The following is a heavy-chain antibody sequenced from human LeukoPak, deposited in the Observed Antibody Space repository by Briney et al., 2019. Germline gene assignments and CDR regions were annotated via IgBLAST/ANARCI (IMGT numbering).Heavy chain of an antibody. CDR3: ARWNYDSSGQRTFDI. D-gene: IGHD3-22*01. CDR2: IYYSGNT. Sequence: SETLSLTCTVSGVSISSYYWIWIRQPPGKGLEWIGYIYYSGNTNYNPSLMGRVTISLDTSKNQFSLNLGSVTAADTAVYYCARWNYDSSGQRTFDIWGQGTMVAVSS. CDR1: GVSISSYY. J-gene: IGHJ3*02. V-gene: IGHV4-59*01.